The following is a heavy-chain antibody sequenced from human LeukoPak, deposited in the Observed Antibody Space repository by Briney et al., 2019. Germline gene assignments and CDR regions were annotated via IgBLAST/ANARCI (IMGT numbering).Heavy chain of an antibody. V-gene: IGHV4-38-2*02. CDR1: GYSISSGYY. D-gene: IGHD3-22*01. CDR3: ARVNHYYDSSGYNG. Sequence: SETLSLTCTVSGYSISSGYYWGWIRQPPGKGLEWIGSIYHSGSTYYNPSLKSRVTISVDTSKNQFSLKLSSVTAADTAVYYCARVNHYYDSSGYNGWGQGTLVTVSS. J-gene: IGHJ4*02. CDR2: IYHSGST.